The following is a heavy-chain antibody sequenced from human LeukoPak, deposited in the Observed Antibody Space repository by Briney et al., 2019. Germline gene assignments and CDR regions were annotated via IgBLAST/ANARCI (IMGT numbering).Heavy chain of an antibody. CDR1: GYTFIDYY. V-gene: IGHV1-2*02. J-gene: IGHJ4*02. CDR2: ISPNSGGT. Sequence: ASVKVSCKSSGYTFIDYYMHWVRQAPGQGLEWIGWISPNSGGTKYVQKFQGRVTMTRDTSITTVYMELSGLSFDDTAVYYCARGGGRYSVDYWGQGTLVIVSS. CDR3: ARGGGRYSVDY. D-gene: IGHD1-26*01.